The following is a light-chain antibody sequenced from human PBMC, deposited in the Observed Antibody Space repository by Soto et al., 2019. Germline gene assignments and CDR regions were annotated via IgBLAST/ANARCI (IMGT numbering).Light chain of an antibody. CDR1: QRVSGN. J-gene: IGKJ4*01. CDR3: QVYNNWPPGLT. CDR2: GVS. V-gene: IGKV3-15*01. Sequence: LTQSPATLSVSPGERATLSCRASQRVSGNLAWYQQTPGRAPRLLIYGVSVRATGIPARFSGSGSGTEFTLTISSLQSEDFALYYCQVYNNWPPGLTFGGGTKVEIK.